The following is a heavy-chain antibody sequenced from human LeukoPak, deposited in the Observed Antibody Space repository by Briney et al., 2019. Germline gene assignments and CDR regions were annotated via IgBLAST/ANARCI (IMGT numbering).Heavy chain of an antibody. J-gene: IGHJ5*02. V-gene: IGHV4-59*01. Sequence: SETLSLTCTVSGGSISSYYWSWIRQPPGKGLEWIGYIYYSGSTNYNPSLKSRVTISVDTSKNQFSLKLSSVTAADTAVYYCARDPGLEDYGDYNWFDPWGQGTLVTVSS. CDR3: ARDPGLEDYGDYNWFDP. D-gene: IGHD4-17*01. CDR1: GGSISSYY. CDR2: IYYSGST.